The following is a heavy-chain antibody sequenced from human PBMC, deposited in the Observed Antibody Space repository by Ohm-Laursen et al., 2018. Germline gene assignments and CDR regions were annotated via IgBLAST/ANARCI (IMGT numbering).Heavy chain of an antibody. V-gene: IGHV4-34*01. J-gene: IGHJ3*02. CDR2: INHSGRT. D-gene: IGHD5-24*01. CDR3: ARYSPVEMIIRGAFNI. CDR1: GGSFSGYD. Sequence: GTLSLTCAVYGGSFSGYDWSWIRQPPGKGLEWIGEINHSGRTNYNPSLKSRVIISVDTSKNQVSLRMSPVTAADTAVYYCARYSPVEMIIRGAFNIWGQGTMVTVSS.